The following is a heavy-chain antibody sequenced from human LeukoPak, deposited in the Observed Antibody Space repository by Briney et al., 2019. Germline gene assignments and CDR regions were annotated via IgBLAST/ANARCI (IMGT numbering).Heavy chain of an antibody. Sequence: SETLSLTCTVSGGSISSYYWSWIRQPPGKGLEWIGYLYHRGSTNYNPSLKSRVTISVDTSKNQFSLKLSSVTAADTAVYYCARHGGKNYNSGPLWYFDLWGRGTLVTVSS. CDR2: LYHRGST. CDR3: ARHGGKNYNSGPLWYFDL. J-gene: IGHJ2*01. V-gene: IGHV4-59*08. CDR1: GGSISSYY. D-gene: IGHD2/OR15-2a*01.